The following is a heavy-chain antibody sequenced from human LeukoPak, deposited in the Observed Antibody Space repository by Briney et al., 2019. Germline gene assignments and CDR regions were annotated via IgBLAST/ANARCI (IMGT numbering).Heavy chain of an antibody. Sequence: TSETLSLTCTVSGYSISSGYYWGWIRQPPGKGLGWIGSIYHSGSTYYNPSLKTRVTISLDTSKNQFSLRLSSVTAADTAIYYCAREQFYRGGSFNWFDPWGQGTQVTVSS. CDR3: AREQFYRGGSFNWFDP. V-gene: IGHV4-38-2*02. J-gene: IGHJ5*02. D-gene: IGHD1-26*01. CDR2: IYHSGST. CDR1: GYSISSGYY.